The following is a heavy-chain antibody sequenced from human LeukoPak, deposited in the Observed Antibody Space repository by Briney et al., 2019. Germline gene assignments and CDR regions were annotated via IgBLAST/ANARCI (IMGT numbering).Heavy chain of an antibody. V-gene: IGHV4-30-4*08. J-gene: IGHJ4*02. CDR3: AREAKYCSSTSCSPW. CDR1: GGSISSGDYY. Sequence: PSEPLSLTCTVSGGSISSGDYYWRWIRQPPGKGLEWIGYIYYSGSTYYSPSLKSRVTISVDTSKNQFSLKLSSVTAADTAVYYCAREAKYCSSTSCSPWWGQGTLVTVSS. CDR2: IYYSGST. D-gene: IGHD2-2*01.